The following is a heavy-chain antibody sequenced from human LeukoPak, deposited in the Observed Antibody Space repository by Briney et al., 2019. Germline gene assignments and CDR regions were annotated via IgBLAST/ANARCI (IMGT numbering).Heavy chain of an antibody. D-gene: IGHD3-16*02. J-gene: IGHJ4*02. CDR3: ARVGYDYVWGSYPQGDYFDY. V-gene: IGHV4-34*01. CDR1: GGSFSGYY. Sequence: SETLSLTCAVYGGSFSGYYWSWIRQPPGKGLEWIGEINHSGSTNYNPSLKSRVTISVDTSKNQFSLKLSSVTAADTAVCYCARVGYDYVWGSYPQGDYFDYWGQGTLVTVSS. CDR2: INHSGST.